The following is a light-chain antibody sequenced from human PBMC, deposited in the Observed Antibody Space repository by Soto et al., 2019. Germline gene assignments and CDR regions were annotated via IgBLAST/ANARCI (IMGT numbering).Light chain of an antibody. CDR3: AACDYSLSGVV. CDR1: SSNIGSNY. Sequence: QSVLTQPPSASGTPGQRVTISCSGSSSNIGSNYVYWYQQLPGTAPKLLIYRNNQRPSGVPDRFSGSKSGTSASLAISGLRSEYEDDYYCAACDYSLSGVVFGGGTKLTVL. J-gene: IGLJ2*01. CDR2: RNN. V-gene: IGLV1-47*01.